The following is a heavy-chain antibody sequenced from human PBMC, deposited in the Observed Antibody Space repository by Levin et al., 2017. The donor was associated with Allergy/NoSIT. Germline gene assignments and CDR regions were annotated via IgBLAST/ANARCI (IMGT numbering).Heavy chain of an antibody. D-gene: IGHD3-22*01. Sequence: GASVKVSCKASGGTFSSYAISWVRQAPGQGLEWMGRIIPILGIANYAQKFQGRVTITADKSTSTAYMELSSLRSEDTAVYYCARGYYYDSSGYYPSAFDYWGQGTLVTVSS. V-gene: IGHV1-69*04. CDR2: IIPILGIA. CDR3: ARGYYYDSSGYYPSAFDY. CDR1: GGTFSSYA. J-gene: IGHJ4*02.